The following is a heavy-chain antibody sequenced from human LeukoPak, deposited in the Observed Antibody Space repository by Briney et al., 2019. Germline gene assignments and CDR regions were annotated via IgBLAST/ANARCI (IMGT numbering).Heavy chain of an antibody. CDR1: GGSISSNVYY. J-gene: IGHJ4*02. Sequence: SQTLSLTCTVSGGSISSNVYYWSWIRQPPGKGREWIGYIYYSGSTYYSPSLKSRLIMSVDTSKNQFSLKLSSVTAADTAVYYCARSGLRRPLYERGRGPAAILPLDYWGQGTLVTVSS. CDR2: IYYSGST. CDR3: ARSGLRRPLYERGRGPAAILPLDY. D-gene: IGHD2-2*02. V-gene: IGHV4-30-4*01.